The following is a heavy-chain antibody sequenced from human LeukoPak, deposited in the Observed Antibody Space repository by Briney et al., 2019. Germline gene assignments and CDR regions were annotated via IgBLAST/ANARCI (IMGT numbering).Heavy chain of an antibody. D-gene: IGHD5-18*01. CDR3: ARKAAYSYGLTHAFDI. CDR1: GGSFSGYY. V-gene: IGHV4-34*01. J-gene: IGHJ3*02. Sequence: TSSETLSLTCAVYGGSFSGYYWSWIRQPPGKGLEWIGEINHSGSTNYNPSLKSRVTISVDTSKNQFSLKLSSVTAADTAVYYCARKAAYSYGLTHAFDIWGQGTMVTVSS. CDR2: INHSGST.